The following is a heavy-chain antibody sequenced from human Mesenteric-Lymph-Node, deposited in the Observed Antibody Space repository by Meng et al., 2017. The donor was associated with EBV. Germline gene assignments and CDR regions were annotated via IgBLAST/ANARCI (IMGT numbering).Heavy chain of an antibody. CDR3: ARSYSNDYYFDY. V-gene: IGHV1-69*01. CDR1: GGPFSSYA. Sequence: VELLQSGDEGKKPGSSVKVSCKASGGPFSSYAISWVRQAPGQGLEWMGGIIPIFGTANYAQKFQGRVTITADESTSTAYMELSSLRSEDTAVYYCARSYSNDYYFDYWGQGTLVTVSS. J-gene: IGHJ4*02. D-gene: IGHD4-11*01. CDR2: IIPIFGTA.